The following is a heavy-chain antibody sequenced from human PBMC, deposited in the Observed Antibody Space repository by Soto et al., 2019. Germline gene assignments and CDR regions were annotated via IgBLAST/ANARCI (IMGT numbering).Heavy chain of an antibody. CDR1: GYTFTSYG. D-gene: IGHD3-10*01. J-gene: IGHJ4*02. V-gene: IGHV1-18*01. CDR2: ISAYNGNT. Sequence: GASVKVSCKASGYTFTSYGISWVRQAPGQGLEWMGWISAYNGNTNYAQKLQGRVTMTTDTSTSTAYMELRSLRSDDTAVYYCARDRGLVHLFLPLDYWGQGTLLTVSS. CDR3: ARDRGLVHLFLPLDY.